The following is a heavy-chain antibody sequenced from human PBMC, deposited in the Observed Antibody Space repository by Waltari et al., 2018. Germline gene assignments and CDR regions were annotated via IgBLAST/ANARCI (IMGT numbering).Heavy chain of an antibody. V-gene: IGHV1-69*08. CDR2: IIPILGIA. Sequence: QVQLVQSGAEVKKPGSSVKVSCKAPGGTFSSYTISWVRQAPGQGLEWMGRIIPILGIANYAQKFQGRVTITADKSTSTAYMELSSLRSEDTAVYYCARDRGVAATYGMDVWGQGTTVTVSS. CDR3: ARDRGVAATYGMDV. D-gene: IGHD2-15*01. J-gene: IGHJ6*02. CDR1: GGTFSSYT.